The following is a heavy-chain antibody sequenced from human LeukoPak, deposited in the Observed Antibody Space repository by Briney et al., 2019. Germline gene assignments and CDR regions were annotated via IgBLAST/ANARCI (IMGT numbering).Heavy chain of an antibody. CDR2: ISAYNGNT. CDR1: GYTFTSYG. V-gene: IGHV1-18*01. CDR3: ARSLEAITHFDY. Sequence: ASVKVSCKASGYTFTSYGISWVRQAPGQGLEWMGWISAYNGNTNYAQKLQGRVTMTIDTSTSTAYMELRSLRSDDTAVYYCARSLEAITHFDYWGQGTLVTVSS. D-gene: IGHD3-3*01. J-gene: IGHJ4*02.